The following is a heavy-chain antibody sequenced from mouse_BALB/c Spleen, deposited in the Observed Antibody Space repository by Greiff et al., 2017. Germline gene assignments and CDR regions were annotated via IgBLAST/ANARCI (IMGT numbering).Heavy chain of an antibody. D-gene: IGHD1-1*01. V-gene: IGHV1-26*01. CDR3: ARGVYYYGSSYFDY. J-gene: IGHJ2*01. Sequence: EVQLQQSGPELVKPGASVKISCKASGYSFTGYYMHWVKQSHGKSLEWIGRVNPNNGGTSYNQKFKGKAILTVDKSSSTAYMELRSLTSEDSAVYYCARGVYYYGSSYFDYWGQGTTLTVSS. CDR2: VNPNNGGT. CDR1: GYSFTGYY.